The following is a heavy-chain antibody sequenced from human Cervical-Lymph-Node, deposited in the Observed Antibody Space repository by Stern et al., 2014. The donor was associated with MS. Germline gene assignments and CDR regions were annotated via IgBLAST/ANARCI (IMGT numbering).Heavy chain of an antibody. CDR2: ISYDGSNK. Sequence: QVQLVESGGGVVQPGRSLRLSCAASGFTFSRYAMQWVRQAPGKGLEWGAVISYDGSNKDYADSVKGRFTISRDNSKNTLYLQMNNLRADDTALYYCADRHDAFDIWGQGTMVTVSS. CDR3: ADRHDAFDI. J-gene: IGHJ3*02. V-gene: IGHV3-30-3*01. CDR1: GFTFSRYA.